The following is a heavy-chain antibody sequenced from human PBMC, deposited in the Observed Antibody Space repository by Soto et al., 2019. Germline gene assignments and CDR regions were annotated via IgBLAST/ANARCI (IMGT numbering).Heavy chain of an antibody. J-gene: IGHJ6*02. D-gene: IGHD4-4*01. CDR2: IVVGSGNT. Sequence: SVKVSCKASGFTFTSSAVQWVRQARGQRLEWIGWIVVGSGNTNYAQKFQERVTITMDMSTSTAYMELSSLRSEDTAVYYCAAALSLQGNYYYYGMDVWGQGTTVTVSS. CDR1: GFTFTSSA. V-gene: IGHV1-58*01. CDR3: AAALSLQGNYYYYGMDV.